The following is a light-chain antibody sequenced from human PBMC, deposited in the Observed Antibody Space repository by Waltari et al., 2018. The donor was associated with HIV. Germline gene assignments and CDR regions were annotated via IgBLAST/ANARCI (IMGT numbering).Light chain of an antibody. Sequence: SYVLTQPPSVSVAPGQTARITCGGNNIGSKSVHWYQHKPGQAPVLVVYDDSHRPSGSPERFSGSNSGNTATLTSSRIEAGDEADYLCQVWDSYSDHRDVFGPGTKVTVL. CDR2: DDS. V-gene: IGLV3-21*02. CDR3: QVWDSYSDHRDV. CDR1: NIGSKS. J-gene: IGLJ1*01.